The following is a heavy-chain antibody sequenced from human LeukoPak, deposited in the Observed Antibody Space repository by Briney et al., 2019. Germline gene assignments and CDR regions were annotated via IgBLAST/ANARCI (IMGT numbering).Heavy chain of an antibody. CDR1: GYIFTGYY. CDR3: ARDYDNGMDV. Sequence: ASVTVSCKSSGYIFTGYYMHWERQTPGQGLEWMGWITPNDGGTEYARNFQGRGTMTRDTSINTAYMELSRLRSDDTAIYYCARDYDNGMDVWGQGTTVTVSS. CDR2: ITPNDGGT. D-gene: IGHD3-22*01. J-gene: IGHJ6*02. V-gene: IGHV1-2*02.